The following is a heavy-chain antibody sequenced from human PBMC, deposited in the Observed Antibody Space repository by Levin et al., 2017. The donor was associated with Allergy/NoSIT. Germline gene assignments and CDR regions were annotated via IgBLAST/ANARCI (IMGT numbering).Heavy chain of an antibody. Sequence: SGPTLVKPTETLTLTCTVSGFSLSNARMGVSWIRQPPGKALEWLAHIFSNDEKSYSTSLKSRLTISKDTSKSQVVLTMTNMDPVDTATYYCAREGLYYDFWSGYYTHYYYGMDVWGQGTTVTVSS. CDR3: AREGLYYDFWSGYYTHYYYGMDV. J-gene: IGHJ6*02. CDR1: GFSLSNARMG. V-gene: IGHV2-26*01. CDR2: IFSNDEK. D-gene: IGHD3-3*01.